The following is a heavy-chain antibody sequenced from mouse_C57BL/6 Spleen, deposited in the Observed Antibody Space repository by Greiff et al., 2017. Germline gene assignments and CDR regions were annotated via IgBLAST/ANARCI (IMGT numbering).Heavy chain of an antibody. CDR1: GYAFSSYW. J-gene: IGHJ4*01. CDR3: ARGGLDYCAMDY. Sequence: VKLMESGAELVKPGASVKISCKASGYAFSSYWMNWVKQRPGKGLEWIGQIYPGDGDTNYNGKFKGKATLTADKSSSTAYMQLSSLTSEDSAVYFCARGGLDYCAMDYWGQGTSVTVSS. D-gene: IGHD1-1*02. CDR2: IYPGDGDT. V-gene: IGHV1-80*01.